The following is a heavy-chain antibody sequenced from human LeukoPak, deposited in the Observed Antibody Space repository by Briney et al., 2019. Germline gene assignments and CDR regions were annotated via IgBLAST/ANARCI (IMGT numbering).Heavy chain of an antibody. Sequence: GGSLRFSCAASGFTFSSYNMNWVRRAPGTGLEWVSSISTSASYKFYADSVKGRFTIPRDNAKNSLYLQMNSLRAEDTAVYYCARDLESYNSGGYYFGSWGQGTLVTVSS. V-gene: IGHV3-21*06. CDR3: ARDLESYNSGGYYFGS. CDR2: ISTSASYK. J-gene: IGHJ4*02. CDR1: GFTFSSYN. D-gene: IGHD3-22*01.